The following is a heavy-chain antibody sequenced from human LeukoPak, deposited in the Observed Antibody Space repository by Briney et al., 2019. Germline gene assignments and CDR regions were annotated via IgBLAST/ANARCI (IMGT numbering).Heavy chain of an antibody. CDR3: ARGWPGAGVGIAVTIFDY. V-gene: IGHV4-39*07. CDR2: IYYSGST. CDR1: GGSISSSSYY. Sequence: RSETLSLTCTVSGGSISSSSYYWGWIRQPPGKGLEWIGSIYYSGSTNYNPSLKSRVTISVDTSKNQFSLKLSSVTAADTAVYYCARGWPGAGVGIAVTIFDYWGQGTLVTVSS. D-gene: IGHD6-19*01. J-gene: IGHJ4*02.